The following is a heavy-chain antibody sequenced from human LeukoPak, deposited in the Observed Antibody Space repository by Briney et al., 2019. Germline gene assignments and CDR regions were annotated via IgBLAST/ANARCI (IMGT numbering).Heavy chain of an antibody. CDR2: IKQDGSEK. J-gene: IGHJ3*01. D-gene: IGHD2-2*01. CDR3: ARDQGYCTSASCRGDAFDV. CDR1: GFTFSSYW. V-gene: IGHV3-7*01. Sequence: GGSLRLSCAASGFTFSSYWMSWVRQAPGKGLERMAKIKQDGSEKYYVDSVKGRFTISRDNAKNSLSLQMNSLRAEDTAVYYCARDQGYCTSASCRGDAFDVWGQGSMVSVSS.